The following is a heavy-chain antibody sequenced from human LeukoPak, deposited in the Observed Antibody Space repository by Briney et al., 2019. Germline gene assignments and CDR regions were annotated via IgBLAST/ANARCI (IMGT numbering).Heavy chain of an antibody. D-gene: IGHD6-13*01. V-gene: IGHV3-23*01. CDR3: AKLRSSWSSDAFDI. Sequence: HTGGSLRLSCAASRFTFSNYAMSWVRQAPGKGLEWVSTVNTIGRSTDYADSVKGRFTISRDNSMNTLFLQMNGLTVDDTALYYCAKLRSSWSSDAFDIWGQGTLVTVSS. CDR2: VNTIGRST. J-gene: IGHJ3*02. CDR1: RFTFSNYA.